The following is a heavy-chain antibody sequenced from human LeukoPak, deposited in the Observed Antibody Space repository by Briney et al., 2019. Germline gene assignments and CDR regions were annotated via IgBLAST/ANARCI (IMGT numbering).Heavy chain of an antibody. CDR1: GGTFSSYA. D-gene: IGHD2-2*01. J-gene: IGHJ4*02. V-gene: IGHV1-69*04. CDR2: IIPILGIA. Sequence: SVKVSCKASGGTFSSYAISWVRQAPGQGLEWMGRIIPILGIANYAQKFQGRVTITADKSTSTAYMELSSLRSEDTAVYYCARVSTVVVVPAAMSPLDYWGQGTLVTVSS. CDR3: ARVSTVVVVPAAMSPLDY.